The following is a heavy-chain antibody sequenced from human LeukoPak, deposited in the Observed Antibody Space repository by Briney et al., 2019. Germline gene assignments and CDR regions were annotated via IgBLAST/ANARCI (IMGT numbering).Heavy chain of an antibody. CDR2: IYYSGST. CDR1: GGSISSSSYY. J-gene: IGHJ4*02. Sequence: ASETLSLTCTVSGGSISSSSYYWGWIRQPPGKGLEWIGSIYYSGSTYYNPSLKSRVTISVDTSKNQFSLKLSSVTAADTAVYYCASWPHYDFWSGYPHWGQGTLVTVSS. D-gene: IGHD3-3*01. V-gene: IGHV4-39*01. CDR3: ASWPHYDFWSGYPH.